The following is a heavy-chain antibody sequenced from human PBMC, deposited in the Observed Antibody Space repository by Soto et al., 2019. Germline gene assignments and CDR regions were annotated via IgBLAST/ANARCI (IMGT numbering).Heavy chain of an antibody. V-gene: IGHV4-39*01. J-gene: IGHJ4*02. Sequence: SETLSLARTVSGGSISTTESYWGWIRQPPGKGLEWIAYIYYLGNTYYSPSRKSRVTMTVDTAKNQFSLNLTSVTAADTAVYYCATFRQRSTSRRPKERDCWGQGSLVPVSS. D-gene: IGHD1-1*01. CDR1: GGSISTTESY. CDR2: IYYLGNT. CDR3: ATFRQRSTSRRPKERDC.